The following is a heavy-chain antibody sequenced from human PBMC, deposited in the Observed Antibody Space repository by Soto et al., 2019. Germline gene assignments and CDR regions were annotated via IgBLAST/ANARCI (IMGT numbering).Heavy chain of an antibody. V-gene: IGHV1-46*01. CDR2: INPSGGST. D-gene: IGHD3-22*01. J-gene: IGHJ4*02. CDR3: AREGSHDSSGYDY. Sequence: ASVKVSCKAAGYTFTSYYMHWVRQAPGQGLEWMGIINPSGGSTSYAQKFQGRVTMTRDTSTSTVYMELSSLRYEDTAVSYCAREGSHDSSGYDYWGQGTLVTVSS. CDR1: GYTFTSYY.